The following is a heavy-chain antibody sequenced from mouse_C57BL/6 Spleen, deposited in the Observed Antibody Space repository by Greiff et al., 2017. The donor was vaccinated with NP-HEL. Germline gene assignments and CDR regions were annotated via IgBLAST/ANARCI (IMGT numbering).Heavy chain of an antibody. CDR2: IYPSDSET. CDR1: GYTFTSYW. V-gene: IGHV1-61*01. Sequence: QVQLKQPGAELVRPGSSVKLSCKASGYTFTSYWMDWVKQRPGQGLEWIGNIYPSDSETHYNQKFKDKATLTVDKSSSTAYMQLSSLTSEDSAVYYCARADRWFAYWGQGTLVTVSA. J-gene: IGHJ3*01. CDR3: ARADRWFAY.